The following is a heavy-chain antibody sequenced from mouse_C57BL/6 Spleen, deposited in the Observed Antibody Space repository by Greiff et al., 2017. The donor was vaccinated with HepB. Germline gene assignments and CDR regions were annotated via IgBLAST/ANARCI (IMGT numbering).Heavy chain of an antibody. CDR2: IYPGDGDT. J-gene: IGHJ1*03. D-gene: IGHD1-1*02. Sequence: VQLQESGPELVKPGASVKISCKASGYAFSSSWMNWVKQRPGKGLEWIGRIYPGDGDTNYNGKFKGKATLTADKSSSTAYMQLSSLTSEDSAVYFCAREPGRGYFDVWGTGTTVTVSS. CDR1: GYAFSSSW. CDR3: AREPGRGYFDV. V-gene: IGHV1-82*01.